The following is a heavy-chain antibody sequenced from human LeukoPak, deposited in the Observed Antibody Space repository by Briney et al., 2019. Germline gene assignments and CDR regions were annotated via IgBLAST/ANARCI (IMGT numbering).Heavy chain of an antibody. V-gene: IGHV3-21*01. D-gene: IGHD2-2*02. J-gene: IGHJ6*03. Sequence: GRSLRLSCAASGFTFSSYSMNWVRQAPGKGLEWVSSISSSSSYIYYADSVKGRFTISRDNAKNSLYLQMNSLRAEDTAVYYCARDVEGYCSSTSCYRSPRSYYYYYMDVWGKGTTVTVSS. CDR2: ISSSSSYI. CDR3: ARDVEGYCSSTSCYRSPRSYYYYYMDV. CDR1: GFTFSSYS.